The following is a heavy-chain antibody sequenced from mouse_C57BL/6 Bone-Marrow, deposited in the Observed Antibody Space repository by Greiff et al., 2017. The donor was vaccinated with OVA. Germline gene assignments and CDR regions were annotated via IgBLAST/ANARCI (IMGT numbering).Heavy chain of an antibody. CDR1: GYTFTSYG. V-gene: IGHV1-81*01. Sequence: VKLLESGAELARPGASVKLSCKASGYTFTSYGLSWVKQRTGQGLEWIGEIYPRSGNTYYNEKFKGKATLTADKSSSTAYMELRSLTSADSAVYCCARKATTVVAKGFAYWGQGTLVTVSA. J-gene: IGHJ3*01. CDR3: ARKATTVVAKGFAY. CDR2: IYPRSGNT. D-gene: IGHD1-1*01.